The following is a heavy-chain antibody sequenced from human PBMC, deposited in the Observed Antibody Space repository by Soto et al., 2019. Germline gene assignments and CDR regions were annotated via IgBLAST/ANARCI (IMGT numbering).Heavy chain of an antibody. J-gene: IGHJ5*02. CDR1: GFTFSSYE. V-gene: IGHV3-48*03. Sequence: GGSLRLSCAASGFTFSSYEMNWVRQAPGKGLEWGSYISSSGSTIYYADSVKGRFTISRDNAKNSLYLQMNSLRAEDTAVYYCARDAAIFGVVPFDPWGQGTLVTVSS. CDR2: ISSSGSTI. CDR3: ARDAAIFGVVPFDP. D-gene: IGHD3-3*01.